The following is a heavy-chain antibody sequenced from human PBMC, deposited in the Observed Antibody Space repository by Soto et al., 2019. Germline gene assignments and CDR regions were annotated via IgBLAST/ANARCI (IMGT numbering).Heavy chain of an antibody. V-gene: IGHV5-51*01. CDR1: GYSFTSYH. CDR3: ARHPLAPNYYGPGGWFDP. Sequence: PGESLKISCKGSGYSFTSYHIVWVRQMPGKGLEWMGIIYPGDSETRYSPSLQGQVTMSADKSTSTAYLQWSSLKASDTAMYYCARHPLAPNYYGPGGWFDPWGQGTLVTVSS. J-gene: IGHJ5*02. CDR2: IYPGDSET. D-gene: IGHD3-10*01.